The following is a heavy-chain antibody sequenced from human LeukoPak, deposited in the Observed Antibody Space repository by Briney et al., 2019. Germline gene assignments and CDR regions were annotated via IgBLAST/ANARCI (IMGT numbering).Heavy chain of an antibody. Sequence: PGESLRLSRAASGFTFTTYDMNWVRQAPGKGLEWGSYISRDSAYMYLADSVKGRFTISRDNAKNSLYLQMNSLRGEDTAVYYCARDDASTARASGMDGWGKGTTVTVSS. D-gene: IGHD6-6*01. CDR1: GFTFTTYD. J-gene: IGHJ6*04. CDR3: ARDDASTARASGMDG. V-gene: IGHV3-21*01. CDR2: ISRDSAYM.